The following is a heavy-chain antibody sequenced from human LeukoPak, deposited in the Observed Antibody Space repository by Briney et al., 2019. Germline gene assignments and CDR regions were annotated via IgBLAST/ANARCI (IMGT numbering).Heavy chain of an antibody. V-gene: IGHV1-69*13. CDR1: GGTLSSYA. D-gene: IGHD1-26*01. J-gene: IGHJ4*02. Sequence: ASVKVSCKASGGTLSSYAISGVRQAPGQGLEWMGGIIPIFGTANYAQKFQGRVTITADESTSTAYMELSSLRSEDTAVYYCARGRREEWELPIDYWGQGTLITVSS. CDR3: ARGRREEWELPIDY. CDR2: IIPIFGTA.